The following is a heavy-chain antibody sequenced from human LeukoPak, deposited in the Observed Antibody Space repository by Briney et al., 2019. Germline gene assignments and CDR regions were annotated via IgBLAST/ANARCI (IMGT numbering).Heavy chain of an antibody. D-gene: IGHD3-10*01. J-gene: IGHJ5*02. CDR3: ARAGWFGDYNWFDP. CDR1: GFTFSSYS. CDR2: ISSASNTI. Sequence: GESLRLSCAASGFTFSSYSMNWVRQAPGKGLESVSYISSASNTIYCADSVKGRFTISRDNAKNSLYLQMNSLRAEDTAMYYCARAGWFGDYNWFDPWGREPWSPSPQ. V-gene: IGHV3-48*01.